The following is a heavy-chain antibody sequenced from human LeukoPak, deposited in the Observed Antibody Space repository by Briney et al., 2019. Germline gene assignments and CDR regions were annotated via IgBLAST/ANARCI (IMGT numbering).Heavy chain of an antibody. Sequence: GGSLRLSCAASGFTFSSYAMHWVRQAPGKGLEWVAVISYDGSNKYYADSVKGRFTISRDNSKNTLYLQMNSLKTEDTAVYYCTTQPPYCSSTSCPPAGAFDIWGQGTMVTVSS. CDR3: TTQPPYCSSTSCPPAGAFDI. V-gene: IGHV3-30-3*01. CDR2: ISYDGSNK. J-gene: IGHJ3*02. D-gene: IGHD2-2*01. CDR1: GFTFSSYA.